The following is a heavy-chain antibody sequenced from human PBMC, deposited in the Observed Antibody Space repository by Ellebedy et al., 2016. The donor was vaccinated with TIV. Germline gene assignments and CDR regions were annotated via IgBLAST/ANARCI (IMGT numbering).Heavy chain of an antibody. D-gene: IGHD5-18*01. Sequence: PGGSLRLSCGASGFTFRHYYLYWIRQAPGQGLEWVSHISNTGTTKYYADSVKGLFTISRDNAKNSLYLEMRSLGTEDTALYYLARRGYGGGVDSWGQGTLVTVSS. CDR1: GFTFRHYY. V-gene: IGHV3-11*01. CDR3: ARRGYGGGVDS. CDR2: ISNTGTTK. J-gene: IGHJ4*02.